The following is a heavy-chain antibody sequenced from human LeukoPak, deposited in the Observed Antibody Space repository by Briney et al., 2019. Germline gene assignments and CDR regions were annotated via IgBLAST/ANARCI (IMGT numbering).Heavy chain of an antibody. J-gene: IGHJ4*02. CDR1: GGSISSGSYY. D-gene: IGHD3-22*01. V-gene: IGHV4-61*02. CDR2: IYTSGST. CDR3: ARDPGSGYFDY. Sequence: SETLSLTCTVSGGSISSGSYYWSWIRQPAGKGLEWIGRIYTSGSTNYNPSLKSRVTISVDTSKNQFSLKLSSVTAADTAVYYCARDPGSGYFDYWGQGTLVTVSS.